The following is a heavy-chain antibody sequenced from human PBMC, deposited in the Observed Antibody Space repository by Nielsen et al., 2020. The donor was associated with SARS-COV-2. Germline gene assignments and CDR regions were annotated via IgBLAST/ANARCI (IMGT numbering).Heavy chain of an antibody. Sequence: SETLSLTCAISGASVSSSSAAWNWIRQSPSRGLEWLGRAYYRSKWYNDYAVSVKSRITINPDTSKNQFSLHLNSVTPEDTAVYYCAIARGAYGDYYYYYYTDVWGKGTTVTVSS. CDR2: AYYRSKWYN. CDR3: AIARGAYGDYYYYYYTDV. CDR1: GASVSSSSAA. J-gene: IGHJ6*03. V-gene: IGHV6-1*01. D-gene: IGHD4-17*01.